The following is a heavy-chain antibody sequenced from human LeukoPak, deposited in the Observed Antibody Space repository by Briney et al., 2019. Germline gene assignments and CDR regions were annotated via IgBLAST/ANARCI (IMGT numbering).Heavy chain of an antibody. D-gene: IGHD5-18*01. CDR2: IYDGGST. V-gene: IGHV4-59*01. CDR3: ARANVDTAMAHFDY. CDR1: GGSIGTYS. J-gene: IGHJ4*02. Sequence: SETLSLTCTVSGGSIGTYSWSWIRQPPGKGLEWIGLIYDGGSTYYNPSLKSRVTISLDTSKNQVSQKLNSVTSPDTAVYYCARANVDTAMAHFDYWGQGTLVTVSS.